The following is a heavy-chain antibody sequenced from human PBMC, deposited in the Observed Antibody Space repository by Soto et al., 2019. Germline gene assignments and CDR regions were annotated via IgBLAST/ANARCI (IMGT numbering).Heavy chain of an antibody. CDR1: GGSISSGGYY. V-gene: IGHV4-31*03. J-gene: IGHJ4*02. CDR2: IYYSGST. D-gene: IGHD5-18*01. Sequence: PSETLSLTCTVFGGSISSGGYYWSWIRQHPGKGLEWIGYIYYSGSTYYNPSLKSRVTISVDTSKNQFSLRLSSVTAADTAVYYCARSGYSYGPNPLLYWGQGTLVTVSS. CDR3: ARSGYSYGPNPLLY.